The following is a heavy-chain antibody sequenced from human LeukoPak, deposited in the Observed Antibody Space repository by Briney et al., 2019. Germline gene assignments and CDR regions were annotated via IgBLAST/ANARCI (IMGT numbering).Heavy chain of an antibody. CDR2: IYYSGST. Sequence: SETLSLTCTVSGSSISSYYWSWIRQPPGKGLEWIGYIYYSGSTNYNPSLKSRVTISVDTSKNQFSLKLSSVTAADTAVYYCARVQGSSSWYGPFDYWGQGTLVTVSS. V-gene: IGHV4-59*01. CDR3: ARVQGSSSWYGPFDY. CDR1: GSSISSYY. J-gene: IGHJ4*02. D-gene: IGHD6-13*01.